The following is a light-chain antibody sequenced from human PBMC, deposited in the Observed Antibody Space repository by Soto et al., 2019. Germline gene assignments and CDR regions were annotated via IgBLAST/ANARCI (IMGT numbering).Light chain of an antibody. Sequence: QSVLTQPRSVSGSPGQSVTISCTGTSSDVGGYNYVSWYQQHPDKAPKFMIYDVSKRPSGVPDRFSGSKSGNTASLTISGLQAEDESDYYCCSYAGSYTGVFGGGTKLTVL. J-gene: IGLJ3*02. CDR2: DVS. CDR3: CSYAGSYTGV. CDR1: SSDVGGYNY. V-gene: IGLV2-11*01.